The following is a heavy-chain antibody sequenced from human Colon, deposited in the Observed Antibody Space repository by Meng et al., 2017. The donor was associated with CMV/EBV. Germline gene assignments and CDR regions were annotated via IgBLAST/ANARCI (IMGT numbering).Heavy chain of an antibody. CDR1: EFTSSSYA. V-gene: IGHV3-30*04. Sequence: GGSLRLSCTASEFTSSSYALHWVRQAPGKGLEWVALISFDGRTKYNTDSVKGRFTISRDRSKNTVYLHMSSLSGDDTAVYYCARAGDIVEVSDPLRDNYYYYGMDLWGQGTTVTVSS. CDR3: ARAGDIVEVSDPLRDNYYYYGMDL. J-gene: IGHJ6*02. D-gene: IGHD2-15*01. CDR2: ISFDGRTK.